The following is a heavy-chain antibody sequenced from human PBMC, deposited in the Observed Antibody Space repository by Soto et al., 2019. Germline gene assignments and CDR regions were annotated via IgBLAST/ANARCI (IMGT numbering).Heavy chain of an antibody. V-gene: IGHV3-23*01. J-gene: IGHJ3*02. CDR3: AKGSSDSWYSPFEI. Sequence: EVQLLESGGGLVQPGGSLRLSCAASGFTFMNYAMNWVRQAPGKGLEWVSGIGANDGRTYYGDSVKGRFTISRDSSTNTLYVQMNSLRGEDTAVYYCAKGSSDSWYSPFEIWGQGTMVTVSS. CDR1: GFTFMNYA. D-gene: IGHD6-13*01. CDR2: IGANDGRT.